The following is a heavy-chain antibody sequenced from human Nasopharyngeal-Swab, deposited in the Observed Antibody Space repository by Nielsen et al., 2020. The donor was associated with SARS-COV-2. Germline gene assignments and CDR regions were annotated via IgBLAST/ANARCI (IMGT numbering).Heavy chain of an antibody. CDR3: ARTTHYDYVWGSHRPPNYFDY. J-gene: IGHJ4*02. CDR1: GDSITNTAYY. Sequence: SETLSLTCSVSGDSITNTAYYWGWIRQPPGKGLEWIANIYYSGITYNNPSLKSRVTISVDPSKNKLSLRLRSVTTADTAVYYCARTTHYDYVWGSHRPPNYFDYWGQGTLVTVSS. D-gene: IGHD3-16*01. CDR2: IYYSGIT. V-gene: IGHV4-39*01.